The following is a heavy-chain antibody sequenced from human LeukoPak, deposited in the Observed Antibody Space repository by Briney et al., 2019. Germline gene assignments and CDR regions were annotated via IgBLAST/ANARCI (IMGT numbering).Heavy chain of an antibody. CDR2: INHSGST. CDR3: ARDPHYYGSGSSY. CDR1: GGSFSGYY. J-gene: IGHJ4*02. D-gene: IGHD3-10*01. V-gene: IGHV4-34*01. Sequence: SETLPLTCAVYGGSFSGYYWSWIRQPPGKGLEWIGEINHSGSTNYNPSLKSRVTISVDTSKNQFSLKLSSVTAADTAVYYCARDPHYYGSGSSYWGQGTLVTVSS.